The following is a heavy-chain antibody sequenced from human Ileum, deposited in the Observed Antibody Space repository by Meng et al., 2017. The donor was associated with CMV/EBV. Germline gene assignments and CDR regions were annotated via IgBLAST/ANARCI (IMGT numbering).Heavy chain of an antibody. D-gene: IGHD5-18*01. J-gene: IGHJ4*02. V-gene: IGHV3-53*01. CDR1: GFSFNSYS. CDR2: IYADGST. Sequence: EVQLVGSGGSLVKPGGSLRPSCAASGFSFNSYSMNWVRQAPGKGLEWVSHIYADGSTYYADSVKGRFTISRDNPKNTLYLQMNTLRAEDTAVFYCARTVGYTYGLGNWGQGTLVTVSS. CDR3: ARTVGYTYGLGN.